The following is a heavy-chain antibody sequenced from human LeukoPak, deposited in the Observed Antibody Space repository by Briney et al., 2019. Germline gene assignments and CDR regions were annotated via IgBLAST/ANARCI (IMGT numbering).Heavy chain of an antibody. V-gene: IGHV1-8*01. D-gene: IGHD3-22*01. CDR1: GYTFTSYD. CDR2: MNPNSGNT. CDR3: ARDLYYYDSSGYFAFDI. Sequence: ASVKVSCKASGYTFTSYDINWVRQATGQGLEWMGWMNPNSGNTGYAQKFQGRVTMTRNTSISTAYMELSSLRSEDTAVYYCARDLYYYDSSGYFAFDIWGQGTMVTVSS. J-gene: IGHJ3*02.